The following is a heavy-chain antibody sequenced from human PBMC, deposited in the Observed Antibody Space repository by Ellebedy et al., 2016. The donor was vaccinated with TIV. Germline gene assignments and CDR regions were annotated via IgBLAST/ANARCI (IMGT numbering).Heavy chain of an antibody. J-gene: IGHJ5*02. V-gene: IGHV1-2*04. D-gene: IGHD6-25*01. Sequence: AASVKVSCKASGYTFTGYYMHWVRQAPGQGLEWMGWINPNSGGTNYAQKFQGWVTMTRDTSISTAYMELSRLRSEDTAVYYCAGEAGGQRIQGKDNWFDPWGQGTLVTVSS. CDR3: AGEAGGQRIQGKDNWFDP. CDR2: INPNSGGT. CDR1: GYTFTGYY.